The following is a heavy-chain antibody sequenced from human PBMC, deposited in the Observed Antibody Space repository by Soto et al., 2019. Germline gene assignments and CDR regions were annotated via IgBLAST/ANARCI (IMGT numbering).Heavy chain of an antibody. Sequence: GGSLRLSCTASGFTFSDYYMSWIRQAPGKGLEWLAYISGSGSTTYYTDSVKGRFAISRDNARTSLYLQINSLRVEDSAVYYCARSSLTYFEFWGQGTLVTVSS. CDR3: ARSSLTYFEF. V-gene: IGHV3-11*01. J-gene: IGHJ4*02. CDR1: GFTFSDYY. CDR2: ISGSGSTT.